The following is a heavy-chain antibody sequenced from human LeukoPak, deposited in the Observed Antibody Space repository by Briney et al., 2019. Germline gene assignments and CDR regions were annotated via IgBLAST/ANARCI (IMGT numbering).Heavy chain of an antibody. Sequence: PGGSLRLSCAASGFTFSNAWMSWVRQAPGKGLEWVGRIKSKTDGGTTDYAAPVKGRFTISRDDSKNTLYLQMNSLKTEDTAVYYCTTEVWELWFGELQGDIWGQGTMVTVSS. J-gene: IGHJ3*02. CDR3: TTEVWELWFGELQGDI. CDR1: GFTFSNAW. D-gene: IGHD3-10*01. V-gene: IGHV3-15*01. CDR2: IKSKTDGGTT.